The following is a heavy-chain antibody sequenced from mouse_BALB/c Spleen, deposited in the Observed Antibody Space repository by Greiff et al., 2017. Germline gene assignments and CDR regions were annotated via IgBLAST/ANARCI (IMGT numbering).Heavy chain of an antibody. CDR3: AREGRDVFDY. J-gene: IGHJ2*01. CDR1: GYSITSDYA. CDR2: ISYSGST. Sequence: EVQRVESGPGLVKPSQSLSLTCTVTGYSITSDYAWNWIRQFPGNKLEWMGYISYSGSTSYNPSLKSRISITRDTSKNQFFLQLNSVTTEDTATYYCAREGRDVFDYWGQGTTLTVSS. V-gene: IGHV3-2*02.